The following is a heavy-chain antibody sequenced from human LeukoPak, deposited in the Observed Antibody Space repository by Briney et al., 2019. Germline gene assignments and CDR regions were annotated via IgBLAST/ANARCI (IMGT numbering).Heavy chain of an antibody. V-gene: IGHV4-39*01. Sequence: PSETLPLTCTVSGGSIGSSSYYWAWIRQPRGKRLKWIGSIYYSGSTYYNPSLKSRVTISVDTSKNQFSLRLSSVTATDTAVYYCARHPPPGASLYYFDYWGQGTLVTVSS. CDR3: ARHPPPGASLYYFDY. J-gene: IGHJ4*02. D-gene: IGHD1-1*01. CDR2: IYYSGST. CDR1: GGSIGSSSYY.